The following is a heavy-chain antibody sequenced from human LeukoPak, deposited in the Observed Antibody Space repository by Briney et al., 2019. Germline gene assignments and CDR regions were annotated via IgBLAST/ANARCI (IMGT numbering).Heavy chain of an antibody. CDR2: TSPSGGTI. V-gene: IGHV3-11*01. D-gene: IGHD6-13*01. CDR1: GFTFSDYY. CDR3: AKDILAAGLFFDY. Sequence: PGGSLRLSCAASGFTFSDYYMSWIRQAPETGLEWLSYTSPSGGTIYYTDSVKGRFTMSRDNAQNALYLEMNSLRAEDTAVYYCAKDILAAGLFFDYWGQGALVTVSS. J-gene: IGHJ4*02.